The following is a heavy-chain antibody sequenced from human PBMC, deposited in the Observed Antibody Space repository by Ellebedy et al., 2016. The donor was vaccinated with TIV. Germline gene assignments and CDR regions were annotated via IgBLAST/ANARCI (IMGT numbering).Heavy chain of an antibody. CDR1: GLTFNTYD. Sequence: GESLKISCAASGLTFNTYDMHWVRQATGKGLEWVSAIGAGYDTYYADSVKGRFTISRENGRNSLYLQMNSLTAGDTAVYYCAKELSDSSGNYGWDLDVWGRGTLVIVSS. J-gene: IGHJ2*01. CDR3: AKELSDSSGNYGWDLDV. CDR2: IGAGYDT. V-gene: IGHV3-13*01. D-gene: IGHD3-22*01.